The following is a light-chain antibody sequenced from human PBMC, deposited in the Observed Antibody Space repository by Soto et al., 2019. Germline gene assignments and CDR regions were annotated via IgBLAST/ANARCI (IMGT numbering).Light chain of an antibody. CDR2: SAS. Sequence: DVQMTQSPSSLSGSVGAKVPTTCRASQGISSFLAWYQQIPGKVPKLLIYSASTLQSGVPSRFSGSGSGTDFTLTISSLQPEDVAIYYCQKYNSGPLTFGGGTKVDIK. J-gene: IGKJ4*01. CDR1: QGISSF. CDR3: QKYNSGPLT. V-gene: IGKV1-27*01.